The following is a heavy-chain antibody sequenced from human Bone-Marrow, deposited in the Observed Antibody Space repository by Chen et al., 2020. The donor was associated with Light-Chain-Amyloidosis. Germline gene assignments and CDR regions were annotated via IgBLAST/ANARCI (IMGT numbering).Heavy chain of an antibody. V-gene: IGHV5-51*01. CDR2: IYPDESGA. J-gene: IGHJ4*02. CDR3: ARRRDGYNFDY. Sequence: EVQLEQSGPEVKKPGESLKISCKGSGYTFPNYWIGRVRQMPGKGLEWMGVIYPDESGARYSPSFEGQVTISADKSITTAYLQWRSLKASDTAMYYCARRRDGYNFDYWGQGTLVTVSS. CDR1: GYTFPNYW. D-gene: IGHD5-12*01.